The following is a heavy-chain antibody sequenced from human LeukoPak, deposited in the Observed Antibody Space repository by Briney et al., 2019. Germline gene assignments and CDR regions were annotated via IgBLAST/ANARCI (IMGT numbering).Heavy chain of an antibody. CDR3: ARDRYYYDSSARYFDY. J-gene: IGHJ4*02. Sequence: SETLSLTCTVSGGSVTDYYWSWIRQSPGKGLEWIGYIYYTGTSYSPSLKSRVTMSVDTSKNQFSLKLSSVTAADTAVYYCARDRYYYDSSARYFDYWGQGTLVTVSS. D-gene: IGHD3-22*01. V-gene: IGHV4-59*02. CDR2: IYYTGT. CDR1: GGSVTDYY.